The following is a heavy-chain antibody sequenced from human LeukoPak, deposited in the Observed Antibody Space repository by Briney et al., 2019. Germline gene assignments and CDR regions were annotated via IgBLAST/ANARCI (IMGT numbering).Heavy chain of an antibody. Sequence: QPGGSLRLSCAASGFTFSSYAMSWVRQAPGKGLEWVSSITSSGAATYYADSVKGRFTFSRDNSDNTLYLQMNSLRAEDTAVYYCAKDRPNYYGSNGHYYKLNGDCWGQGTLVTVSS. CDR3: AKDRPNYYGSNGHYYKLNGDC. D-gene: IGHD3-22*01. CDR2: ITSSGAAT. J-gene: IGHJ4*02. V-gene: IGHV3-23*01. CDR1: GFTFSSYA.